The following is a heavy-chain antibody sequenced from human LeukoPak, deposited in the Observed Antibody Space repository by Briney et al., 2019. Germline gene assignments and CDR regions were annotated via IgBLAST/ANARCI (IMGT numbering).Heavy chain of an antibody. V-gene: IGHV4-59*01. D-gene: IGHD3/OR15-3a*01. J-gene: IGHJ5*02. CDR3: AWERGPVDSSWFDP. Sequence: SETLSLTCTVSGGSISSYYWSWIRQPPGKGLEWIGYIYYSGSTNYNPSLKSRVTISVDTSKNQFSLKLSSVTAADTAVYYCAWERGPVDSSWFDPWGQGTLVTVSS. CDR2: IYYSGST. CDR1: GGSISSYY.